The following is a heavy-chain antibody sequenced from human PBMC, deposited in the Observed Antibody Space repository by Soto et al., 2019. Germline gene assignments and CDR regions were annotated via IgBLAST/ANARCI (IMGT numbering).Heavy chain of an antibody. V-gene: IGHV4-4*07. Sequence: QVQLQESGPGLVKPSETLSLTCTVSGGSISSYYWSWIRQPAGKGLEWIGRIYTSGSTNYTPSLKSRVTMSVDTSKNQFSLKLSSVTAADTAVYYCARVMPDSSGYFGGPGGDAFDIWGQGTMVTVSS. CDR3: ARVMPDSSGYFGGPGGDAFDI. CDR1: GGSISSYY. CDR2: IYTSGST. J-gene: IGHJ3*02. D-gene: IGHD3-22*01.